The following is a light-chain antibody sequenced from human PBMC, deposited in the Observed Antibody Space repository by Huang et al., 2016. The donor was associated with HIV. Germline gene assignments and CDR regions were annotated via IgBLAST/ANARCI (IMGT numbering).Light chain of an antibody. CDR1: RDIKTY. CDR3: QQVDSYPRT. J-gene: IGKJ1*01. V-gene: IGKV1-13*02. Sequence: AIQLTQSPSSLSASVGDRVTITCRASRDIKTYLAWFHQRPGRAPKFLIFAVSFLESGVPSRFSGSGSGTEFTLTINGLQPEDFGTYYCQQVDSYPRTFGQGTNVDVK. CDR2: AVS.